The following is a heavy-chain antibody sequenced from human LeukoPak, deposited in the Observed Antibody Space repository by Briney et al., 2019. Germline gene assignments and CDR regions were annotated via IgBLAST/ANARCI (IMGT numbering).Heavy chain of an antibody. CDR1: GFIFSGYY. Sequence: GGSLRLSCATSGFIFSGYYMSWIRQAPGKGLEWVSYISGSGNDISYADSVKGRFTISRDNAKGSLYLQMNSLRAADTAVYYCGAHAGRTGSDDWGQGTLVTVSS. CDR3: GAHAGRTGSDD. D-gene: IGHD3/OR15-3a*01. J-gene: IGHJ4*02. CDR2: ISGSGNDI. V-gene: IGHV3-11*01.